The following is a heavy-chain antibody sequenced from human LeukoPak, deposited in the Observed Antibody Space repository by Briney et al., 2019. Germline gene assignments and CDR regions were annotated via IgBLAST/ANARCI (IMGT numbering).Heavy chain of an antibody. D-gene: IGHD1-26*01. CDR1: GYTFTSYD. CDR3: ARALGYYYYHYMDV. CDR2: MNPNSGNT. J-gene: IGHJ6*03. V-gene: IGHV1-8*01. Sequence: ASVKVSCKASGYTFTSYDINWVRQATGQGLEWVGWMNPNSGNTGYAQKFQGRVTMTRNTSISTAYMELSSLRSEDTAVYYCARALGYYYYHYMDVWGKGTTVTVSS.